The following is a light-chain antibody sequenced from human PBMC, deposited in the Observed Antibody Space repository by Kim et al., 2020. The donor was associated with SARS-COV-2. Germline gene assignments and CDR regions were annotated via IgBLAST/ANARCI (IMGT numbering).Light chain of an antibody. V-gene: IGLV6-57*03. J-gene: IGLJ3*02. Sequence: KTVTISCARSSGSIASNYVQWYQQRPGSAPTTVIYEDNQRPSGVPDRFSGSIHSSSNSASLTISGLKTEDEADYYCQSYDSSNTWVFGGGTQLTVL. CDR1: SGSIASNY. CDR3: QSYDSSNTWV. CDR2: EDN.